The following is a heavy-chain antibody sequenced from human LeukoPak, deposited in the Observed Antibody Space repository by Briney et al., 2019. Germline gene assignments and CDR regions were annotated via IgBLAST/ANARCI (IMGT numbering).Heavy chain of an antibody. D-gene: IGHD2-21*02. CDR1: GGSISSGGYY. Sequence: SETLSLTCTVSGGSISSGGYYWSWIRQHPGKGLEWIGYIYYSGSTYYNPSLKSRVTMSVDTSKNQFSLKLSSVTAADTAVYYCASVNIVVVTPDAFDIWGQGTMVTVSS. J-gene: IGHJ3*02. CDR2: IYYSGST. CDR3: ASVNIVVVTPDAFDI. V-gene: IGHV4-31*03.